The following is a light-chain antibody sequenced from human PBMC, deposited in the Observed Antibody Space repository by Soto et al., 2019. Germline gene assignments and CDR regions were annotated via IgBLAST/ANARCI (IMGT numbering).Light chain of an antibody. Sequence: QSVLTQPPSASGTPGQRVTISCSGRSANIESNSVHWFQQLPGTAPKLLIYRHDQRPSGVPDRFSASKSGTSASLAIGDLRSEDEADYYCAAWDDIPRGVVFGGGTKVTVL. CDR1: SANIESNS. CDR2: RHD. V-gene: IGLV1-47*01. CDR3: AAWDDIPRGVV. J-gene: IGLJ3*02.